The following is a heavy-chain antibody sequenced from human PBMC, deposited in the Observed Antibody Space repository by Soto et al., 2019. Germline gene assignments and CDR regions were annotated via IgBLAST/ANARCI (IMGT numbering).Heavy chain of an antibody. CDR2: ISGSGGST. J-gene: IGHJ4*02. V-gene: IGHV3-23*01. CDR3: AKDLGSSWTFDY. Sequence: PGGSLRLSCAASGFTFSSYAMSWVRQAPGKGLEWVSAISGSGGSTYYADSVKGRFTISRDNSKNTLYLQMNSLGAEDTAVYYCAKDLGSSWTFDYWGQGTLVTVSS. D-gene: IGHD6-13*01. CDR1: GFTFSSYA.